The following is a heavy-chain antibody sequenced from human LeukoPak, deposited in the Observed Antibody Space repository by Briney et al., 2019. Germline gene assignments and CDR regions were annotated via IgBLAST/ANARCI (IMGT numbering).Heavy chain of an antibody. CDR2: IYTSGST. Sequence: PSETLSLTCTVSGGSISSYYWSWIRQPAGKGLEWSGRIYTSGSTNYNPSLKSRVTMSVDTSKNQFSLKLSSVTAADTAVYYCASHQFARVPAARSNAFDIWGQGTMVTVSS. CDR3: ASHQFARVPAARSNAFDI. V-gene: IGHV4-4*07. J-gene: IGHJ3*02. CDR1: GGSISSYY. D-gene: IGHD2-2*01.